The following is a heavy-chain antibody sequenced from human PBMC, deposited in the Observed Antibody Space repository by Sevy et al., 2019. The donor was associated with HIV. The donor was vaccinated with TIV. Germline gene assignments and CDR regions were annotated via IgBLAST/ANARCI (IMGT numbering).Heavy chain of an antibody. CDR2: ISGSGGST. CDR1: GFTFSSYA. Sequence: GGSLRLSCAASGFTFSSYAMSWVRQAPGKGLEWVSAISGSGGSTYYANSVKGRFTISRDNSKNTLYLQMNSLRAEDTDVYYCAKLFYYYDSSGPFDYWGQGTMVTVSS. D-gene: IGHD3-22*01. J-gene: IGHJ4*02. CDR3: AKLFYYYDSSGPFDY. V-gene: IGHV3-23*01.